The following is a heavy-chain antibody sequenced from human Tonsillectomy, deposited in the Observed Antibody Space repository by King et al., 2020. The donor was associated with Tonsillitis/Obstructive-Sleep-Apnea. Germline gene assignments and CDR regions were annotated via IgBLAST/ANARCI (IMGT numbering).Heavy chain of an antibody. CDR1: GFTLSTYA. Sequence: VQLVESGGGVVQPGRSLRLSCAASGFTLSTYAIHWVRQAPGKGLEWGAVMAYDGSTKHYADSVKGRFTIARDKSKNTLDLQMNSLRPEDTAVYYCAKSRGSSSGFDFFFDYWGQGTLVTVSS. J-gene: IGHJ4*02. V-gene: IGHV3-30*04. D-gene: IGHD6-6*01. CDR3: AKSRGSSSGFDFFFDY. CDR2: MAYDGSTK.